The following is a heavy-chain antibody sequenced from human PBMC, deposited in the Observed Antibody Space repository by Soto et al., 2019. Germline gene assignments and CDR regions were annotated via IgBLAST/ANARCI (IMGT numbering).Heavy chain of an antibody. J-gene: IGHJ6*02. V-gene: IGHV1-18*01. Sequence: QGQLVQSGPEVKKPGASVKVSCKTSGYTFSRYGISWVRQAPGQGLEWMGWISGYNGDTNYAQKVQGRVTMTIDTSTYTAYMELRSLTSDDTGIYCCAKNGQPPYYYYGMDVWGQGTTVTVSS. CDR1: GYTFSRYG. CDR2: ISGYNGDT. D-gene: IGHD2-8*01. CDR3: AKNGQPPYYYYGMDV.